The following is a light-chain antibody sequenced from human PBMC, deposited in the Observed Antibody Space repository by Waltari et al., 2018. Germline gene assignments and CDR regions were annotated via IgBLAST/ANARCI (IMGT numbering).Light chain of an antibody. CDR1: RIGSKS. J-gene: IGLJ2*01. V-gene: IGLV3-21*04. CDR3: QVWDGATDQVV. CDR2: SDS. Sequence: SYVLTQSPSESVAPGEAARITCGGDRIGSKSVHWYQQKPGQAPTLVIYSDSDRPAGIPERFSGYNSGNTATLTITRVEAGDEAEYYCQVWDGATDQVVFGGGTELTVL.